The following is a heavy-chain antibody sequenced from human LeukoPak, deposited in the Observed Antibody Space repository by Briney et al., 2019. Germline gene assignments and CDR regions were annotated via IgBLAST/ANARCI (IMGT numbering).Heavy chain of an antibody. D-gene: IGHD3-3*01. CDR2: ISGSGGST. Sequence: GGSLRLSCAASGFTFSSYAMSWVRQAPGKGLEWVSAISGSGGSTYYADSVKGRFTISRDTSKNTLYLQMNSLRAEDTAVYYCAKDLDFWSGDFVYYMDVWGKGTTVIVSS. V-gene: IGHV3-23*01. J-gene: IGHJ6*03. CDR3: AKDLDFWSGDFVYYMDV. CDR1: GFTFSSYA.